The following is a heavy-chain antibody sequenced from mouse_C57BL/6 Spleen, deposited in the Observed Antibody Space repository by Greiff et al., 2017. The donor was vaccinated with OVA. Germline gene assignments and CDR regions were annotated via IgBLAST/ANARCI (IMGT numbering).Heavy chain of an antibody. CDR3: ARSSRYAMDY. CDR1: GYTFTSYW. J-gene: IGHJ4*01. V-gene: IGHV1-64*01. Sequence: QVQLKESGAELVKPGASVKLSCKASGYTFTSYWMHWVKQRPGQGLEWIGMIHPNSGSTNYNEKFKSKATLTVDKSSSTAYMQLSSLTSEDSAVYYCARSSRYAMDYWGQGTSVTVSS. CDR2: IHPNSGST.